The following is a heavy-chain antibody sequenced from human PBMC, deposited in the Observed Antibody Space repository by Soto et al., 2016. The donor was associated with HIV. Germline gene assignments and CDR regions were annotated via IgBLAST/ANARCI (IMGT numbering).Heavy chain of an antibody. Sequence: EVQLVESGGGLVQPGGSLRLSCAASGFTFSSYWMSWVRQAPGKGLEWVANIKQDGSEKYYVDSVKGRFTISRDNAKNSLYLQMNSLRAEDTAVYYCARDRSYYGSGLFVGRAGFDPVGPGNPGHRLL. CDR1: GFTFSSYW. CDR2: IKQDGSEK. J-gene: IGHJ5*02. V-gene: IGHV3-7*04. D-gene: IGHD3-10*01. CDR3: ARDRSYYGSGLFVGRAGFDP.